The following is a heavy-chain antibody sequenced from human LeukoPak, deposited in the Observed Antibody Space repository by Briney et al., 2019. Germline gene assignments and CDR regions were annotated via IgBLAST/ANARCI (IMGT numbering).Heavy chain of an antibody. CDR2: INHSGST. V-gene: IGHV4-34*01. CDR1: GGSFSGYY. CDR3: ARGPTEYYDFWSGYSADY. D-gene: IGHD3-3*01. J-gene: IGHJ4*02. Sequence: PSETLSLTCAVCGGSFSGYYWSWIRQPPGKGLEWIGEINHSGSTNYNPSLKSRVTISVDTSKNQFSLKLSSVTAADTAVYYCARGPTEYYDFWSGYSADYWGQGTLVTVSS.